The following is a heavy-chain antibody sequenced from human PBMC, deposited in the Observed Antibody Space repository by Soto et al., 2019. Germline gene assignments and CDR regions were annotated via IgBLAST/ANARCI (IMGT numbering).Heavy chain of an antibody. CDR3: AKDQGGYMVSGMDV. D-gene: IGHD2-2*02. J-gene: IGHJ6*02. V-gene: IGHV1-2*02. Sequence: QVQLVQSRAEVRKPGASVNVSCKASGYTFTDYYIYWLRQAPGHGLEWMGWINPNSGATNYAHNCQGRVTMTRETSIRAAYMELSRLSSDDTDVYYCAKDQGGYMVSGMDVWGQGTTVTVSS. CDR2: INPNSGAT. CDR1: GYTFTDYY.